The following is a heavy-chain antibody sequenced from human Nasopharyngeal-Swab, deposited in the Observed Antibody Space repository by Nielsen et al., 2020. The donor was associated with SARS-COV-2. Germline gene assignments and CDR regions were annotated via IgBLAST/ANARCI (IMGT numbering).Heavy chain of an antibody. D-gene: IGHD1-26*01. CDR1: EFTMSRNG. V-gene: IGHV3-48*02. CDR3: ARDVAIVGATLEK. CDR2: ISSSSSSTS. Sequence: GESLKISCAASEFTMSRNGMHWVRQAPGKGLEWVAYISSSSSSTSYYADSVKGRFTISRDNPKNSLYLQMNSLRDEDTALYYCARDVAIVGATLEKWGQGTLVTVSS. J-gene: IGHJ4*02.